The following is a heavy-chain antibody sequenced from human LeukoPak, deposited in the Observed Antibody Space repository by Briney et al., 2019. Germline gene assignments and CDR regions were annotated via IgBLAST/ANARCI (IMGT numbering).Heavy chain of an antibody. D-gene: IGHD3-10*01. Sequence: SETLSLTCTVSGGSISSYYWSWIRQPAGKGLEWIGRIYTSGSTNYNPSLKSRVTMSVDTSKNQFSLKLSSVTAPDTAVYYCARDVGWGYYVSGSIGYFDYWGQGTLVTVSS. CDR2: IYTSGST. J-gene: IGHJ4*02. CDR1: GGSISSYY. CDR3: ARDVGWGYYVSGSIGYFDY. V-gene: IGHV4-4*07.